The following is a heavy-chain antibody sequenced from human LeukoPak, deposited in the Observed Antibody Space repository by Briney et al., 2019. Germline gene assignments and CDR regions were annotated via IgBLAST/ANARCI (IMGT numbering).Heavy chain of an antibody. CDR3: ARWEGNSSF. D-gene: IGHD4-23*01. CDR2: INHSGST. Sequence: SEAPSLTCAVYGGSFSGYYWSWIRQPPGKGLEWIGEINHSGSTNYNPSLKSRVTISVDTSKNQFSLKLSSVTAADTAVYYCARWEGNSSFWGQGTLVTASS. V-gene: IGHV4-34*01. J-gene: IGHJ4*02. CDR1: GGSFSGYY.